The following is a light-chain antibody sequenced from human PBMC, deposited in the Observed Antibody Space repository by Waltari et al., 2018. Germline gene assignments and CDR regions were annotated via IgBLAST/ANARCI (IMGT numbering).Light chain of an antibody. V-gene: IGLV2-14*01. CDR3: CSYTTGGDMV. CDR1: PSDFGDYNY. J-gene: IGLJ2*01. Sequence: QSALTQPASMSGSPGQSIAISCTATPSDFGDYNYVSWYQQHPGKAPKRLVDGVYDRPPGVSDRFAGSKSGNTASLAISRLQDEDEAHYYCCSYTTGGDMVFGGGTKVTVL. CDR2: GVY.